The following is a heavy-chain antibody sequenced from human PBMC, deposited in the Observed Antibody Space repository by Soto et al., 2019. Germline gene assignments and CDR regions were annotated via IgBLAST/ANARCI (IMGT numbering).Heavy chain of an antibody. Sequence: PGGSLRLSCAASGFTFSSYWMHWVRQAPGKGLVWVSRINSDGSSTSYADSVKGRFTISRDNAKNTLYLQMNSLRAEDTAVYYCARVPRIAVARSPGNWFDPWGQGTLVTVSS. CDR3: ARVPRIAVARSPGNWFDP. CDR2: INSDGSST. J-gene: IGHJ5*02. CDR1: GFTFSSYW. V-gene: IGHV3-74*01. D-gene: IGHD6-19*01.